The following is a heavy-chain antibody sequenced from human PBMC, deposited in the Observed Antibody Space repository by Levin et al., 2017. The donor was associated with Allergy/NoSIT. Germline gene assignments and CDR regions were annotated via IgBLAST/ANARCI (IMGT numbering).Heavy chain of an antibody. Sequence: RPGGSLRLSCAASGFTFSSYWMSWVRQAPGKGLEWVANIKQDGSEKYYVDSVKGRFTISRDNAKNSLYLQMNSLRAEDTAVYYCARGNLTIFGVVIIEDAFDSWGQGTMVTVSS. J-gene: IGHJ3*02. D-gene: IGHD3-3*01. CDR1: GFTFSSYW. V-gene: IGHV3-7*03. CDR3: ARGNLTIFGVVIIEDAFDS. CDR2: IKQDGSEK.